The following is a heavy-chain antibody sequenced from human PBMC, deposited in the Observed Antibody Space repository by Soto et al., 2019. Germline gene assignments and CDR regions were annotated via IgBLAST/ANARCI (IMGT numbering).Heavy chain of an antibody. J-gene: IGHJ6*02. CDR3: ARDREGYCSGGSCYSGGMDV. CDR1: GGSISSGGYS. Sequence: QLQLQESGSGLVKPSQTLSLTCAVSGGSISSGGYSWSWIRQPPGKGLGWIGYIYHSGSTYYNPSLKSRVTISVDRSKNQFSLKLSSVTAADTAVYYCARDREGYCSGGSCYSGGMDVWGQGTTVTVSS. V-gene: IGHV4-30-2*01. CDR2: IYHSGST. D-gene: IGHD2-15*01.